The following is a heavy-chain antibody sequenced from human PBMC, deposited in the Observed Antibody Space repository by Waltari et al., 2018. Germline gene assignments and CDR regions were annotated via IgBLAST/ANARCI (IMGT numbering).Heavy chain of an antibody. CDR3: ARDSIRTFDY. Sequence: QVQLVESGGGVVQPGRSLRLSCAASGFTFSSYAMHWVRQAPGKGLEWVAVISYDGSNKYYADSVKGRFTISRDNSKNTLYLQMNSLRAEDTAVYYCARDSIRTFDYWGQGTLVTVSS. CDR1: GFTFSSYA. V-gene: IGHV3-30-3*01. J-gene: IGHJ4*02. CDR2: ISYDGSNK.